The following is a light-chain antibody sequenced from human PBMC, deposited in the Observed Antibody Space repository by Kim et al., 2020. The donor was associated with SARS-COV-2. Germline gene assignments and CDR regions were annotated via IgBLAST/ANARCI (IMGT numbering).Light chain of an antibody. V-gene: IGKV3-15*01. Sequence: SVSPGERATLSCRASQSVSSNLAWYQQKRGQSPRLLIYGASTRATGVPARFSGSGSGTEFTLTISSLQSGDFAVYYCQQYNNWWTFGQGTKVDIK. CDR2: GAS. CDR1: QSVSSN. CDR3: QQYNNWWT. J-gene: IGKJ1*01.